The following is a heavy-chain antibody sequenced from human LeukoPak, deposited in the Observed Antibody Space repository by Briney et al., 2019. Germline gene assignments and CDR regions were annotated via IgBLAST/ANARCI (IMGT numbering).Heavy chain of an antibody. Sequence: GASVKVSCKASGYTFTSYGISWVRQAPGQGLEWMGIINPSGGSTSYAQKFQGRVTMTRDMSTSTVYMELSSLRSEDTAVYYCAGADSSGYSAAPDYWGQGTLVTVSS. CDR1: GYTFTSYG. J-gene: IGHJ4*02. D-gene: IGHD3-22*01. CDR2: INPSGGST. V-gene: IGHV1-46*01. CDR3: AGADSSGYSAAPDY.